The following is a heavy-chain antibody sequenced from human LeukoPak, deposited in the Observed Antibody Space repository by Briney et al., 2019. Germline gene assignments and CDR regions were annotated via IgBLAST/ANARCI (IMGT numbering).Heavy chain of an antibody. CDR1: GGSIRSSYYY. CDR3: ARHKMGSGRGYYFDY. Sequence: SETLSLTCTVSGGSIRSSYYYWGWIRQPPGKGLEWIGSIYDSGSTYYNPSLKSRVTISVDTSKNQFSLKLSSVTAADTAVYYCARHKMGSGRGYYFDYWGQGTLVTVSS. J-gene: IGHJ4*02. D-gene: IGHD2-15*01. CDR2: IYDSGST. V-gene: IGHV4-39*01.